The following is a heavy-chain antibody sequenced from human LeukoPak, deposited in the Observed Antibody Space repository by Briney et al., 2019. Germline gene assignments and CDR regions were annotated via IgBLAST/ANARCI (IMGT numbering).Heavy chain of an antibody. Sequence: SVTVSRKASGGTFSSYAISWVRQAPGQGVEWMGRIIPILGIANYAQKFQGRVTITADKSTSTAYMELSSLRSEDTAVYYCARDGYELVYDYVWGSYRYSNFDYWGQGTLVTVSS. CDR1: GGTFSSYA. CDR3: ARDGYELVYDYVWGSYRYSNFDY. V-gene: IGHV1-69*10. J-gene: IGHJ4*02. CDR2: IIPILGIA. D-gene: IGHD3-16*02.